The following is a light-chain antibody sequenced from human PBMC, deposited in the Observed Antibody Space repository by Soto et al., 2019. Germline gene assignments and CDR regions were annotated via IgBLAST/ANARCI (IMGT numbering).Light chain of an antibody. CDR3: LQDHTYPWT. J-gene: IGKJ1*01. CDR1: QSISNW. CDR2: DAS. V-gene: IGKV1-5*01. Sequence: DIQMTQSPSILSASVGDRVTITCRASQSISNWLAWYQQKPGKAPKVLIYDASTLDGGVPSRFSGSGSGTQFALTINNLQPEDSATYFCLQDHTYPWTFGQGTKVDIK.